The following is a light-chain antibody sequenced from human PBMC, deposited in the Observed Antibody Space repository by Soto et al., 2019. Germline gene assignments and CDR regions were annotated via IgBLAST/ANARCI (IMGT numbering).Light chain of an antibody. Sequence: EVVLTQSPGTLSLSPGERATLSCRASQSVTSNYLAWYQQKPGQAPRLLIYGSSSRATGIPGRFSGSGSGTDFILTISRLEPEDFAVYYCQQYGGVPFTFGPGTKVDI. V-gene: IGKV3-20*01. CDR3: QQYGGVPFT. J-gene: IGKJ3*01. CDR1: QSVTSNY. CDR2: GSS.